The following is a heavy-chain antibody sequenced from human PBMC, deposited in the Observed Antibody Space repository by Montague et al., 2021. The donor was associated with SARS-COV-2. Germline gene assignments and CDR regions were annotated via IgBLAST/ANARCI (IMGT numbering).Heavy chain of an antibody. V-gene: IGHV3-9*01. J-gene: IGHJ4*02. Sequence: SLRLSCAASGFTFDDYAMHWVRQAPGKGLEWVSGISWNSGSIGYXDSXKGRFTISRDNAKNSLYLQMNSLRAEDTALYYCAKDVRIGYGDHQNGFDYWGQGTLVTVSS. CDR3: AKDVRIGYGDHQNGFDY. CDR2: ISWNSGSI. CDR1: GFTFDDYA. D-gene: IGHD4-17*01.